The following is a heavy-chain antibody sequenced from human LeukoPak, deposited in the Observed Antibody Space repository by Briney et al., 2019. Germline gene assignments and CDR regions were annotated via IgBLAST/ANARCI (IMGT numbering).Heavy chain of an antibody. CDR2: IIPIFGTA. CDR3: ARDGYCGGDCYDAFDI. CDR1: GGTFSSCA. J-gene: IGHJ3*02. V-gene: IGHV1-69*01. Sequence: ASVKVSCKASGGTFSSCAISWVRQAPGQGLEWMGGIIPIFGTANYAQKFQGRVTITADESTSTAYMELSSLRSEDTAVYYCARDGYCGGDCYDAFDIWGQGTMVTVSS. D-gene: IGHD2-21*02.